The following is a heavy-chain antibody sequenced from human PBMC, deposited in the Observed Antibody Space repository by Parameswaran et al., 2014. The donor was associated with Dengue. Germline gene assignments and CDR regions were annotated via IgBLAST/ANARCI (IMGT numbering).Heavy chain of an antibody. V-gene: IGHV3-23*01. J-gene: IGHJ4*02. CDR2: ISGSDNNT. CDR3: AKDGWLWFGEFFLTYYFDY. Sequence: RWIRQPPGKRLEWVSAISGSDNNTYYADSVKGRFTISRDNSKNTLYLQMNSLRAEDTAVYYCAKDGWLWFGEFFLTYYFDYWGQGTLVTVSS. D-gene: IGHD3-10*01.